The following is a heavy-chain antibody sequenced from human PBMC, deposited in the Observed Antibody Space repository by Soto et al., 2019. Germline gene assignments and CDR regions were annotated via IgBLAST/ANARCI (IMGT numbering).Heavy chain of an antibody. CDR3: AREHVSSGWYTHNWFDP. CDR2: IYYSGST. D-gene: IGHD6-19*01. J-gene: IGHJ5*02. CDR1: GGSISSSSYY. V-gene: IGHV4-61*01. Sequence: SETLSLTCTVSGGSISSSSYYWGWIRQPPGKGLEWIGYIYYSGSTNYNPSLKSRVTISVDTSKNQFSLKLSSVTAADTAVYYCAREHVSSGWYTHNWFDPWGQGTLVTVSS.